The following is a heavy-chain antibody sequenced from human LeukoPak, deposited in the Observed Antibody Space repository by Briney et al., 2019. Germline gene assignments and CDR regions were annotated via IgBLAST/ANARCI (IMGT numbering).Heavy chain of an antibody. Sequence: PSETLSLTCTVSGGSISSYYWSWIRQPPGKGLEWIGYIYYSGSTYYNPSLKSRVTISVDTSKNQFSLKLTSVTAADTAAYYCVRPEGSTWYSPFDYWGQGTLVTVSS. CDR1: GGSISSYY. J-gene: IGHJ4*02. V-gene: IGHV4-59*08. D-gene: IGHD6-13*01. CDR3: VRPEGSTWYSPFDY. CDR2: IYYSGST.